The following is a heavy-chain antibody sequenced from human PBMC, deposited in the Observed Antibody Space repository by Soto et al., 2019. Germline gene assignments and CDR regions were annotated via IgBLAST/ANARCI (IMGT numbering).Heavy chain of an antibody. CDR1: GYTFTGYD. V-gene: IGHV1-2*04. CDR2: INPNSGGT. CDR3: ARDHCSSTSCYTTDAFDI. J-gene: IGHJ3*02. D-gene: IGHD2-2*02. Sequence: GASVKVSCKASGYTFTGYDMHWVRQAPGQGLEWMGWINPNSGGTNYAQKFQGWVTMTRDTSISTAYMELSRLRSDDTAVYYCARDHCSSTSCYTTDAFDIWGQGTMVTVSS.